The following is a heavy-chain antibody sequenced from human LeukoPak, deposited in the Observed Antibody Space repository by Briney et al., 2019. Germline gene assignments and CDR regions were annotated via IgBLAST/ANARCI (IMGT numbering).Heavy chain of an antibody. V-gene: IGHV2-5*02. Sequence: SGPTLVKPTQPLTLTCTFSVFSLSTSGVGVGWIRQPPGKALEWLGIIYWDDDKRYSPSLKSRLTITKDTSKNQLVLTMANMDPLDTATYYCAHRLKVRGDNWFDPWGQGTLVTVSS. CDR1: VFSLSTSGVG. J-gene: IGHJ5*02. CDR3: AHRLKVRGDNWFDP. D-gene: IGHD3-10*01. CDR2: IYWDDDK.